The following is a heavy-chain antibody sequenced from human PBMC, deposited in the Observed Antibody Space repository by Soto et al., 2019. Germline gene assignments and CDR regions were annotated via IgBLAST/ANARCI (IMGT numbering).Heavy chain of an antibody. J-gene: IGHJ4*02. V-gene: IGHV3-23*01. CDR1: GFFFRSHA. Sequence: EVQLLESGGGLVQPGGSLRLSCSASGFFFRSHAMNWVRQAPGKGLEWVSSISGGGDNTYYTDSVKGRFTISRDNSKNTLYLQMSTLRAEDTAVYYCATATVTSNFDYRGQGTLVAVSS. D-gene: IGHD4-17*01. CDR2: ISGGGDNT. CDR3: ATATVTSNFDY.